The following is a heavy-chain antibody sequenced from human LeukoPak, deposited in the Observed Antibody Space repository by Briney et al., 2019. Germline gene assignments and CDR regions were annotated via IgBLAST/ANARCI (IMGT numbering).Heavy chain of an antibody. V-gene: IGHV4-39*07. J-gene: IGHJ4*02. CDR1: GDSISSSSSY. D-gene: IGHD3-10*01. CDR3: ARGRLARGHYFDY. CDR2: IYYSGST. Sequence: SETLSLTCTVSGDSISSSSSYWGWIRQPPGKGLEWIGSIYYSGSTYYNASLKSRVTISVDTSKNQFSLKLSSVTAADTAVYYCARGRLARGHYFDYWGQGTLVTVSS.